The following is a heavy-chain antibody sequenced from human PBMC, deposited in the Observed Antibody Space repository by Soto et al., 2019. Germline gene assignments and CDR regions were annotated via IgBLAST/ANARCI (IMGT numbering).Heavy chain of an antibody. CDR3: AKVAGGLGYFDL. Sequence: GGSLRLSCVASGFTFSDYAMTWVRQAPGKGLEWVATISATGGNIEYTDSLKDRFTISRDNSKNTLYLQLNGLTSDDTAVHYCAKVAGGLGYFDLWGRGTLVTVSS. J-gene: IGHJ2*01. CDR2: ISATGGNI. D-gene: IGHD3-16*01. V-gene: IGHV3-23*01. CDR1: GFTFSDYA.